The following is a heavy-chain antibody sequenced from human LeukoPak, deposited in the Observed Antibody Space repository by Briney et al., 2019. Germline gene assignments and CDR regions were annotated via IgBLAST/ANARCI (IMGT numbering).Heavy chain of an antibody. CDR3: ARASGISTAWFDY. J-gene: IGHJ4*02. CDR1: GGSISSYY. V-gene: IGHV4-59*12. CDR2: IYYSGST. Sequence: KPSETLSLTCTVSGGSISSYYWSWIRQPPGKGLEWIGYIYYSGSTNYNPSLKSRVTISVDTSKNQFSLKLSSVTAADTAVYYCARASGISTAWFDYWGQGTLVTVSS. D-gene: IGHD4-23*01.